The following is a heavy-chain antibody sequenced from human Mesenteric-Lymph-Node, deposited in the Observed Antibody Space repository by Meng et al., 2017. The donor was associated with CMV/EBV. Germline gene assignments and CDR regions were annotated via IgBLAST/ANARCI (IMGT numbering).Heavy chain of an antibody. CDR1: GYTFTKYD. J-gene: IGHJ4*02. D-gene: IGHD4-17*01. Sequence: ASVTVSCQASGYTFTKYDLSRVRQAPGQGLEWMGRVITYDGDANYAQKFQDRVTMTADTSTTTAYIELRNLRSDDTAVYYCAALAGDFDYWGQGTRVTVSS. V-gene: IGHV1-18*01. CDR3: AALAGDFDY. CDR2: VITYDGDA.